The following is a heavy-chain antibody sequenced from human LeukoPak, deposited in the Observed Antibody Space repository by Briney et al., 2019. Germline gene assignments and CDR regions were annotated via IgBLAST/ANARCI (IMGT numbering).Heavy chain of an antibody. CDR3: ARGGYSYGADAFDI. D-gene: IGHD5-18*01. Sequence: SETLSLTCTVSGGSISSRNYYWGWIRQPPGKGLEWIGSIYYSGSTYYNPSLKSRVTISVDTSKNQFSLKLSSVTAADTAVYYCARGGYSYGADAFDIWGQGTMVTVSS. CDR2: IYYSGST. J-gene: IGHJ3*02. CDR1: GGSISSRNYY. V-gene: IGHV4-39*07.